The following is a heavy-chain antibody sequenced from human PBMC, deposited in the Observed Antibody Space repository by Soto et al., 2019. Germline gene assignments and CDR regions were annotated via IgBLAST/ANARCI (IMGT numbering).Heavy chain of an antibody. CDR1: GGSISSGDYY. V-gene: IGHV4-30-4*01. Sequence: SETLSLTCTVSGGSISSGDYYWSWIRQPPGKGLEWIGYIYYSGSTYYNPSLKSRVTISVDTSKNQFSLKLSSVTAADTAVYYCARVPRCSGGSCYLKYFDLWGRGTLVTVSS. J-gene: IGHJ2*01. D-gene: IGHD2-15*01. CDR3: ARVPRCSGGSCYLKYFDL. CDR2: IYYSGST.